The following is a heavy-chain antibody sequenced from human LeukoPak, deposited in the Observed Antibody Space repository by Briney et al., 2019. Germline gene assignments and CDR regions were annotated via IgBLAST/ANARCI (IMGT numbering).Heavy chain of an antibody. J-gene: IGHJ4*02. D-gene: IGHD5-18*01. CDR3: ASREGGYTYDPFDY. CDR1: GFTFSTYA. CDR2: ISGSSDTT. Sequence: GGSLRLSCAASGFTFSTYAMSWVRQAPGRGLEWVSAISGSSDTTYYADSVKGRFTISRDNSKNTLYLQMNSLRAEDTAVYYCASREGGYTYDPFDYWGQGTLVTVSS. V-gene: IGHV3-23*01.